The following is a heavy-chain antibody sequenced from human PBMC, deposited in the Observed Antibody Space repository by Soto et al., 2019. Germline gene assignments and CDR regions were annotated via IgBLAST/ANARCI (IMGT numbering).Heavy chain of an antibody. Sequence: GGSLRLSCAASGFTFSSYWMTWVRQAPGKGLEWVANIKQDGSDKKYVASVEGRFTISRDNAKKSLFLQMNSLRAEDTAVYYCAREGSRGSSWYMYNWFDPWGQGTLVTVSS. D-gene: IGHD6-13*01. CDR1: GFTFSSYW. J-gene: IGHJ5*02. V-gene: IGHV3-7*03. CDR2: IKQDGSDK. CDR3: AREGSRGSSWYMYNWFDP.